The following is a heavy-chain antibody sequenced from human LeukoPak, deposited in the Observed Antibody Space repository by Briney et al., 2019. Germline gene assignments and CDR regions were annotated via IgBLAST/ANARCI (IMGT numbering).Heavy chain of an antibody. V-gene: IGHV3-23*01. D-gene: IGHD3-10*01. Sequence: GGSLRLSCAASGFTFSSYAMSWVRQAPGKGLEWVSAISGSGGSTYYADFVKGRFTISRDNSKNTLYLQMNSLRAEDTAVYYCAKDTTPWFGELLPWDWGQGTLVTVSS. J-gene: IGHJ4*02. CDR2: ISGSGGST. CDR1: GFTFSSYA. CDR3: AKDTTPWFGELLPWD.